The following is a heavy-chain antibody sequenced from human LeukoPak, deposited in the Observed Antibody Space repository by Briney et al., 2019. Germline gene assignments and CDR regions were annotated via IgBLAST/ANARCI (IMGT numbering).Heavy chain of an antibody. CDR3: ARDGHEGEWLV. D-gene: IGHD3-3*01. J-gene: IGHJ4*02. V-gene: IGHV4-59*01. Sequence: SETLSLTCTVSGGSISSYYWSWIRQPPGKGLEWIGYIYYSGSTNYNPSLKSRVTISVDTSKNQFSLKLISVTAADTAVYYCARDGHEGEWLVWGQGTLVTVSS. CDR2: IYYSGST. CDR1: GGSISSYY.